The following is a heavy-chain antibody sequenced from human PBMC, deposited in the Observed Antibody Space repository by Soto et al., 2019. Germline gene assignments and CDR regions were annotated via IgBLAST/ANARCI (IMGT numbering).Heavy chain of an antibody. CDR3: ARGVQGFEY. J-gene: IGHJ4*02. Sequence: QVQLVESGGGVVQPGRSLRLSCRISGFSVTVYSMNWVRQAPGKGLEWVAVMQPDGVTKNYADSVQGRIVISGDNSKNTRYLEMDSLTPEDTAIYYCARGVQGFEYWGQGTLVTVSS. D-gene: IGHD6-6*01. V-gene: IGHV3-30*09. CDR2: MQPDGVTK. CDR1: GFSVTVYS.